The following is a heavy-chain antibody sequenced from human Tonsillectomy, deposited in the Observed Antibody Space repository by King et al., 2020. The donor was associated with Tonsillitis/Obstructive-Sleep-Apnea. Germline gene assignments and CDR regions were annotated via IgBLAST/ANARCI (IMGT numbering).Heavy chain of an antibody. CDR2: IRSKAYGGTT. CDR1: GFTFGDYS. CDR3: TRTPYVWGSDRYYYGLDV. J-gene: IGHJ6*02. D-gene: IGHD3-16*02. Sequence: VQLVESGEGLEQPGRSLRLSCEGSGFTFGDYSMTWVRQAPGRGLEWVGLIRSKAYGGTTEYAASVKGRFTMSRDDSKSTAYLQMNSLKIEDTAVYYCTRTPYVWGSDRYYYGLDVWGQGTTVTVSS. V-gene: IGHV3-49*04.